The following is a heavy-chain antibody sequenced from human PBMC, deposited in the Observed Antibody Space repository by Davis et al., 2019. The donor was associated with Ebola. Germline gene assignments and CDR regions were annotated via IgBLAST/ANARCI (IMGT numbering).Heavy chain of an antibody. D-gene: IGHD4-17*01. CDR3: AREGGTTVNNEVDAFDI. CDR1: GYTFTGYY. Sequence: SVKVSCKASGYTFTGYYMHWVRQAPGQALEWMGWITPFNGNTNYAQKFQDRVTITRDRSMSTAYMELSSLRPDDTAVYYCAREGGTTVNNEVDAFDIWGQGTVVAVSS. V-gene: IGHV1-45*02. J-gene: IGHJ3*02. CDR2: ITPFNGNT.